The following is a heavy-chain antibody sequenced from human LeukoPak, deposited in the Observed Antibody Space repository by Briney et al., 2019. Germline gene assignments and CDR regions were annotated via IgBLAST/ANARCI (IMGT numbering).Heavy chain of an antibody. D-gene: IGHD2-15*01. V-gene: IGHV3-64*01. CDR2: ISSNGGST. Sequence: GGSLRLSCAASGFTFSSYAMHWVRQAPGKGLEYVSAISSNGGSTYYANSVKGRFTISRDNSKNTLYLQMGSLRAEDMAVYYCARDGGAGLCSGGSGYSRSYYYYMAFWGKGTTVTVSS. CDR1: GFTFSSYA. CDR3: ARDGGAGLCSGGSGYSRSYYYYMAF. J-gene: IGHJ6*03.